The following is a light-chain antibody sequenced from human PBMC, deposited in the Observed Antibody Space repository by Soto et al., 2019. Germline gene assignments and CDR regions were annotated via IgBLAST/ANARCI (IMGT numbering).Light chain of an antibody. V-gene: IGKV1-17*01. CDR1: QAIRSD. Sequence: DIQMTQSPASLSASVGDRVTITCRASQAIRSDLGWYQQKPGRAPKRLMFAASRLQSGVPSRFSGRGSGTEFTLTISSLQPEDFATYYCLQHNTYPGAFGQATKVEMK. CDR2: AAS. CDR3: LQHNTYPGA. J-gene: IGKJ1*01.